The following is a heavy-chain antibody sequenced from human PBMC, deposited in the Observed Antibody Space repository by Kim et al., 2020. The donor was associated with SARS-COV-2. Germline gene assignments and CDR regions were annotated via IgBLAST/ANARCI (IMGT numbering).Heavy chain of an antibody. Sequence: ASVKVSCKASGYTFTGYYMHWVRQAPGQGLEWMGWINPNSGGTNYAQKFQGRVTMTRDTSISTAYMDLSRLRSDDTAVYYCARRASITMIVVVYNWFDPWGQGTLVTVSS. CDR1: GYTFTGYY. CDR2: INPNSGGT. D-gene: IGHD3-22*01. J-gene: IGHJ5*02. CDR3: ARRASITMIVVVYNWFDP. V-gene: IGHV1-2*02.